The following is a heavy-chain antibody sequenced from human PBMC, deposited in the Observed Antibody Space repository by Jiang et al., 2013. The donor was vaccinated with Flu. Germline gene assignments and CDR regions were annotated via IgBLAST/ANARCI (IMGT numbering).Heavy chain of an antibody. CDR2: INHSGST. CDR1: GGSFSGYY. V-gene: IGHV4-34*01. J-gene: IGHJ4*02. CDR3: ARGGRGAYYNILTGYQPGFDY. Sequence: VALLKPSETLSLICAVQGGSFSGYYWTWIRQPPGKGLEWIAEINHSGSTNYNASLKSRVTISVDTSKNQVSLKLSSVTAADTAVYYCARGGRGAYYNILTGYQPGFDYWGQGTLVTVSS. D-gene: IGHD3-9*01.